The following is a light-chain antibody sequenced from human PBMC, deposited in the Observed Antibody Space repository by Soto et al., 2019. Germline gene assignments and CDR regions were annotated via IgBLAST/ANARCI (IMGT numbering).Light chain of an antibody. CDR3: QQYGSSST. Sequence: EIVLTQYPGTLYLSPGERATLSCRASQTLSSSYLAWYQHKPGQAPRLLIYGASNRATGIPDRFSGSESGTDFTLSISRLEPEAFAMYYCQQYGSSSTFGGGTKVEI. V-gene: IGKV3-20*01. CDR1: QTLSSSY. J-gene: IGKJ4*01. CDR2: GAS.